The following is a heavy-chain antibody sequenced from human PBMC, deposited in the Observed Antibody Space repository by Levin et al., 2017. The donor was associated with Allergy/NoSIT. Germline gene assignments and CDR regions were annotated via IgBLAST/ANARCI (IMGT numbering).Heavy chain of an antibody. J-gene: IGHJ6*02. V-gene: IGHV7-4-1*02. CDR1: GYTFTSYA. CDR3: ARDERFLEWLSPPLCGMDV. D-gene: IGHD3-3*01. Sequence: ASVKVSCKASGYTFTSYAMNWVRQAPGQGLEWMGWINTNTGNPTYAQGFTGRFVFSLDTSVSTAYLQISSLKAEDTAVYYCARDERFLEWLSPPLCGMDVWGQGTTVTVSS. CDR2: INTNTGNP.